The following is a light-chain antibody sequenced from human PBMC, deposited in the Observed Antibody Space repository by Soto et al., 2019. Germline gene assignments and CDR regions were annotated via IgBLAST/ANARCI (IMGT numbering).Light chain of an antibody. J-gene: IGKJ1*01. CDR1: QSISSR. Sequence: DIQMPQSPSTLSASVGDRVTITCRASQSISSRLAWYQQKPGEAPKLLIYDASSLESGVPSRFSGSGSGTEFTLTISSLQPDDFATYYCQQYNSYPPWTFGQGTKVDI. CDR2: DAS. V-gene: IGKV1-5*01. CDR3: QQYNSYPPWT.